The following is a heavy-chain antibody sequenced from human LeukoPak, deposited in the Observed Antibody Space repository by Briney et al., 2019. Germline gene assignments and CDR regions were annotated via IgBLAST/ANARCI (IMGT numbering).Heavy chain of an antibody. J-gene: IGHJ3*02. CDR1: GFTFSSYW. CDR3: GGPPPGWGAFDI. CDR2: IKQGGSEK. V-gene: IGHV3-7*01. Sequence: TGGSLRLSCAASGFTFSSYWMSWVRQAPGKGLEWVANIKQGGSEKYYVDSVKGRFTISRDNAKNSLYLQMNSLRAEDTAVYYCGGPPPGWGAFDIWGQGTMVTVSS. D-gene: IGHD1-26*01.